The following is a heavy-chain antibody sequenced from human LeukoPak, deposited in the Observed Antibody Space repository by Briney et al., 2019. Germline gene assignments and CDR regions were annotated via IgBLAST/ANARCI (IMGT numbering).Heavy chain of an antibody. V-gene: IGHV4-4*07. CDR3: AREAMATPYYYYYYMDV. CDR2: IYTSGST. J-gene: IGHJ6*03. CDR1: GGSISSYY. D-gene: IGHD5-18*01. Sequence: SETLSLTCTVSGGSISSYYWSWIRQPAGKGLEWIGRIYTSGSTNYNPSLRSRVTISVDTSKNQFSLKLSSVTAADTAVYYCAREAMATPYYYYYYMDVWGKGTTVTISS.